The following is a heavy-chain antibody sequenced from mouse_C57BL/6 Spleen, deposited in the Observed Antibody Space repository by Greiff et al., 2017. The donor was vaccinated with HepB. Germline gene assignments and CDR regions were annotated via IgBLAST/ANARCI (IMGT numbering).Heavy chain of an antibody. CDR2: INPNNGGT. V-gene: IGHV1-18*01. Sequence: VQLQQSGPELVKPGASVKIPCKASGYTFTDYNMDWVKQSHGKSLEWIGDINPNNGGTIYNQKFKGKATLTVDKSSSTAYMELRSLTSEDTAVYYCARRYSNYRWYFDVWGTGTTATVSS. CDR1: GYTFTDYN. CDR3: ARRYSNYRWYFDV. D-gene: IGHD2-5*01. J-gene: IGHJ1*03.